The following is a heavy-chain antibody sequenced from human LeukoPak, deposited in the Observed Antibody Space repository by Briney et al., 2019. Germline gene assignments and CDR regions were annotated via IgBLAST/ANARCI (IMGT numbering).Heavy chain of an antibody. CDR1: GGSISSYY. Sequence: SETLSLTCTVSGGSISSYYWSWIRQPPGKGLEWIGYIYYSGSTNYNPPLKSRVTISVDTSKNQFSLKLSSVTAADTAVYYCARYEDWFDPWGQGTLVTVSS. CDR2: IYYSGST. V-gene: IGHV4-59*01. D-gene: IGHD3-16*01. J-gene: IGHJ5*02. CDR3: ARYEDWFDP.